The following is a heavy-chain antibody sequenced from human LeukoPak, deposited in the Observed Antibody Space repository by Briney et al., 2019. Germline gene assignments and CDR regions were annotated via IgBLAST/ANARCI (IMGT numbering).Heavy chain of an antibody. CDR3: ASSSVAAPDYYYMDV. D-gene: IGHD6-25*01. Sequence: ASVKVSCKASGYTFTSYDINWVRQATGQGLEWMGWMNPNSGNTGYAQKFQGRVTMTRNTSISTAYMELSSLRSEDTAVYYCASSSVAAPDYYYMDVWGKGTTVTISS. V-gene: IGHV1-8*01. CDR1: GYTFTSYD. CDR2: MNPNSGNT. J-gene: IGHJ6*03.